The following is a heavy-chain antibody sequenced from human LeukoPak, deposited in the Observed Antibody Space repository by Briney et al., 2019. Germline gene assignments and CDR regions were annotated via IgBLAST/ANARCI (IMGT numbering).Heavy chain of an antibody. J-gene: IGHJ4*02. D-gene: IGHD6-13*01. CDR1: GGTFSSYT. CDR2: IIPILGIA. CDR3: ARDPGSSFPYFDY. V-gene: IGHV1-69*04. Sequence: ASVKVSCKASGGTFSSYTISWVRQAPGRGLEWMGRIIPILGIANYAQKFQGRVTITADKSTSTAYMELSSLRSEDTAVYYCARDPGSSFPYFDYWGQGTLVTVSS.